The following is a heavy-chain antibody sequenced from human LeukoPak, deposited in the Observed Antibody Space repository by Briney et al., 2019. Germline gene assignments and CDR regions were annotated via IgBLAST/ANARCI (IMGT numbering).Heavy chain of an antibody. CDR1: GFTSGDYG. V-gene: IGHV3-49*04. CDR2: IRSKAYGGTT. Sequence: PGGSLILSCTGSGFTSGDYGMSWVRQAPGTGREGVGFIRSKAYGGTTEYTASVKGRFTISRDDSKSIAYLQMNSLKTEDTAVYYCTRPRYCSGGSCYFDYWGEGTLVTVSS. D-gene: IGHD2-15*01. J-gene: IGHJ4*02. CDR3: TRPRYCSGGSCYFDY.